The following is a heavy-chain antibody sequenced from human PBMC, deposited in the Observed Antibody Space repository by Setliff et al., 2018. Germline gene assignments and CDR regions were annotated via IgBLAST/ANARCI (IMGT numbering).Heavy chain of an antibody. Sequence: HPGGSLRLSCAASGFTFSSFWMAWVRQSPGRGLEWVANINQDGSGKFYVDSVKGRFTIFRDNAKNSLHLQMTSLSAEDTAVYYCARRLPYFGMDVWGQGTTVTVSS. J-gene: IGHJ6*02. CDR3: ARRLPYFGMDV. V-gene: IGHV3-7*01. CDR1: GFTFSSFW. CDR2: INQDGSGK. D-gene: IGHD2-15*01.